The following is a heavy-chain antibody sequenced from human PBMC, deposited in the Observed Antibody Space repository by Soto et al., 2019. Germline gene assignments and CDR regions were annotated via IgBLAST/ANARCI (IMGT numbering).Heavy chain of an antibody. CDR2: IYHSGST. CDR3: ARDHAMYYDILTGYPRRTPRSYYFDY. D-gene: IGHD3-9*01. CDR1: GGSISSSNW. Sequence: QVQLQESGPGLVKPSGTLSLTCAVSGGSISSSNWWSWVRQPPGKGLEWIGEIYHSGSTNYNPSLQSRVTISVDKSKNQFSLKMSSVTAADTAVYYCARDHAMYYDILTGYPRRTPRSYYFDYWGQGTLVTVSS. J-gene: IGHJ4*02. V-gene: IGHV4-4*02.